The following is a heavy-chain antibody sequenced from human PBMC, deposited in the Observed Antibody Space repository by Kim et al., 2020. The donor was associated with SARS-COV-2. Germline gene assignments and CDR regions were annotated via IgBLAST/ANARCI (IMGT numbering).Heavy chain of an antibody. CDR1: GGSFSGYY. CDR3: SGGQITIFGVVTKYYFDY. V-gene: IGHV4-34*01. Sequence: SETLSLTCAIYGGSFSGYYWSWIRQPPGKGLEWIWEINHSVSTNYNPSLKSRGTISVDTSKNQFPLKLSSVSAAATAVYCCSGGQITIFGVVTKYYFDYWGQGTLVTVSS. J-gene: IGHJ4*02. CDR2: INHSVST. D-gene: IGHD3-3*01.